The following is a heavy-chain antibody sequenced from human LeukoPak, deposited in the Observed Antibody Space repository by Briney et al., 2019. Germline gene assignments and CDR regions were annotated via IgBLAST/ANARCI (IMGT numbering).Heavy chain of an antibody. CDR2: INPNSGGT. CDR3: ARSGPYYDILTGHSSFDY. D-gene: IGHD3-9*01. V-gene: IGHV1-2*02. J-gene: IGHJ4*02. Sequence: ASVKVSCKASGYTFTGYYMHWVRQAPGQGLEWMGWINPNSGGTNYAQKFQGRVTMTRDTSISTAYMELSRLRSDDTAVYYCARSGPYYDILTGHSSFDYWGQGTLVTVSS. CDR1: GYTFTGYY.